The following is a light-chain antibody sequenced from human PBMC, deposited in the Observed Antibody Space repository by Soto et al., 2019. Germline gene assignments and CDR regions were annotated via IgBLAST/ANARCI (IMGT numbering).Light chain of an antibody. J-gene: IGLJ2*01. Sequence: QSVLTQPASVSGSPGQSITISCTGTSSDVGGYNYVSWYQQHPGKAPKLMIYEVSNRPSGVSNRFSGSKSGNTASLTISGLQAEDEAEYYCSSYTSSSTQVVFGGGTKLTVL. CDR2: EVS. V-gene: IGLV2-14*01. CDR3: SSYTSSSTQVV. CDR1: SSDVGGYNY.